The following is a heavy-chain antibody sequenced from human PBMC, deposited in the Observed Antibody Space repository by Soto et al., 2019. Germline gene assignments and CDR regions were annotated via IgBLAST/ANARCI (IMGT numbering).Heavy chain of an antibody. V-gene: IGHV1-69*13. Sequence: GASVKVSCKASGGTFSSYAISWVRQAPGQGLEWMGGIIPIFGTANYAQKSQGRVTITADESTSTAYMELSSLRSEDTAVYYCAALFWSGYSAYYYGMDVWGQGTTVTVSS. CDR1: GGTFSSYA. J-gene: IGHJ6*02. D-gene: IGHD3-3*01. CDR2: IIPIFGTA. CDR3: AALFWSGYSAYYYGMDV.